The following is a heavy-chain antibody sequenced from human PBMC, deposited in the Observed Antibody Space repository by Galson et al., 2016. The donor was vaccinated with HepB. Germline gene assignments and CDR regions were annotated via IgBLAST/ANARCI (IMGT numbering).Heavy chain of an antibody. D-gene: IGHD2-2*01. Sequence: SLRLTCAASGFTFSNFDMHWVRQAPGKGLDWVAVISYDGSSKYYADSVKGRFTISRDNSKNTVYLQMNSLRGEDTAVYYCARAYLLHCTITSCYFDYWGQGTLVTVSS. V-gene: IGHV3-30*03. CDR3: ARAYLLHCTITSCYFDY. CDR1: GFTFSNFD. CDR2: ISYDGSSK. J-gene: IGHJ4*02.